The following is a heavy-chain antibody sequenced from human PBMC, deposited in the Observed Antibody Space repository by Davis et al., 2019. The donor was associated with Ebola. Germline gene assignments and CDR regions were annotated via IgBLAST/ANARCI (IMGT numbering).Heavy chain of an antibody. Sequence: SETLSLTCTVSGGSISSSSYYWGWIRQPPGKGLEWIGYIYHDGSTYYNPSFESRVTIYVDTSKNQFSLKLSSVTAADTAVYYCARHPIPTLRYPAWFDPWGQGTLVTVSS. V-gene: IGHV4-39*01. CDR2: IYHDGST. CDR3: ARHPIPTLRYPAWFDP. J-gene: IGHJ5*02. D-gene: IGHD3-9*01. CDR1: GGSISSSSYY.